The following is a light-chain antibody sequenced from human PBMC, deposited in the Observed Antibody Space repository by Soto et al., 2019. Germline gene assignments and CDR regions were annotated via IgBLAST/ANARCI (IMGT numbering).Light chain of an antibody. J-gene: IGLJ1*01. CDR3: SSYTTSNTRQIV. Sequence: QSALTQPASVSGSPGQSITISCTGTSSDVGGYNYVSWHQHHPGKPPKLIIYDVTNRPSGVSNPFSGSKSGNTASLTISGLPPEDEADYYCSSYTTSNTRQIVFGTGTKVTVL. CDR2: DVT. CDR1: SSDVGGYNY. V-gene: IGLV2-14*03.